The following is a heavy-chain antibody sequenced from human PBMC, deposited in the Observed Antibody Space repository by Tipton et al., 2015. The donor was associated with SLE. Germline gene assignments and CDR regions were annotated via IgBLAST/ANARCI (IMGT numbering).Heavy chain of an antibody. CDR1: GYTFTHYY. CDR3: ARGRYYGGVVGF. Sequence: QSGPEVKKPGASLKVSCKASGYTFTHYYIHWVRQAPGQGLEWLGKLNPSGGRTIYAQKFQGRVTLTRNISINTAYMELSDLRSDDTAVYFCARGRYYGGVVGFWGQGTLVTVSS. V-gene: IGHV1-46*01. CDR2: LNPSGGRT. D-gene: IGHD4-23*01. J-gene: IGHJ4*02.